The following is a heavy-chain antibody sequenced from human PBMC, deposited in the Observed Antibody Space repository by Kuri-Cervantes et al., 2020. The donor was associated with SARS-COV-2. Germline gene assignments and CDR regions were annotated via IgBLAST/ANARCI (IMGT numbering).Heavy chain of an antibody. Sequence: ASVKVSCKASGFAFTSYGITWVRQAPGQGLEWMGWISPYNGDTNYAQNLQGRVTITADDSTSTAHMELSSLRSDDTATYYCAKYLDGCFDPWGQGTLVTVSS. CDR1: GFAFTSYG. D-gene: IGHD3-9*01. J-gene: IGHJ5*02. V-gene: IGHV1-18*01. CDR3: AKYLDGCFDP. CDR2: ISPYNGDT.